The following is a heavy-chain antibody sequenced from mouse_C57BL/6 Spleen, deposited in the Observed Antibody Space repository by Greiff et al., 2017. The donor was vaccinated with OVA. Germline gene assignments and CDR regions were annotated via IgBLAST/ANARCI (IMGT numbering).Heavy chain of an antibody. Sequence: EVQVVESGGDLVKPGGSLKLSCAASGFTFSSYGMSWVRQTPDKRLEWVATISSGGSYTYYPDSVKGRFTISRDNAKNTLYLQMSSLKSEDTAMYYCATYGPWFAYWGQGTLVTVSA. CDR1: GFTFSSYG. V-gene: IGHV5-6*01. J-gene: IGHJ3*01. CDR2: ISSGGSYT. D-gene: IGHD1-1*01. CDR3: ATYGPWFAY.